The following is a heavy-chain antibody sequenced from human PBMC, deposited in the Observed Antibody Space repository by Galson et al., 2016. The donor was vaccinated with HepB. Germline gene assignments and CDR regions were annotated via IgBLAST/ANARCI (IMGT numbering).Heavy chain of an antibody. V-gene: IGHV4-59*12. J-gene: IGHJ5*02. CDR1: GGSISSYY. CDR2: IHYSGDT. Sequence: ETLSLTCTVSGGSISSYYWSWVRQPPGKGLEWIGNIHYSGDTNYNVSLNGRVTLAVDTSKNQFSLKLTSVTAADTGVYYCARDSLWSNGWQDCFDPWGQGTLVTVSS. CDR3: ARDSLWSNGWQDCFDP. D-gene: IGHD2-21*01.